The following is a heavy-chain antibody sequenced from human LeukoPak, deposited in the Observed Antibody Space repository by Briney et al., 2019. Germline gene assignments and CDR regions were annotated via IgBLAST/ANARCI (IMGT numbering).Heavy chain of an antibody. Sequence: PSETLSLTCTVSGGSISSYYWSWIRQPAGKGLEWIGRIYTSGSSNYNPSLKSRVTMSVDTSKNQFSLKMSSVTAADTAVYYCATYYESSGYRFDYWGQGTLVTVSS. J-gene: IGHJ4*02. V-gene: IGHV4-4*07. CDR1: GGSISSYY. D-gene: IGHD3-22*01. CDR3: ATYYESSGYRFDY. CDR2: IYTSGSS.